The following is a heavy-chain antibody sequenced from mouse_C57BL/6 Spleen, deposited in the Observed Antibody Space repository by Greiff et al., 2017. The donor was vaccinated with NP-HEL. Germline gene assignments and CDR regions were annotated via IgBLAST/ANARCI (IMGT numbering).Heavy chain of an antibody. CDR1: GFSLTSYG. CDR2: IWSGGST. Sequence: QVQLQQSGPGLVQPSQSLSITCTVSGFSLTSYGVHWVRQSPGKGLEWLGVIWSGGSTDYNAAFISRLSISKDNTKSQVFFKMNSLQADDTAIYYCSRGEDYSPYYYAMDYWGQGTSVTVSS. V-gene: IGHV2-2*01. D-gene: IGHD2-12*01. J-gene: IGHJ4*01. CDR3: SRGEDYSPYYYAMDY.